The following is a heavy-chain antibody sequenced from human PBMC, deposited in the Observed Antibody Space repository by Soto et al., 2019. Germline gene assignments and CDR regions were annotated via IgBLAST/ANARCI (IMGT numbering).Heavy chain of an antibody. CDR3: ARPRGYDFDY. CDR2: IYWDDDK. V-gene: IGHV2-5*02. J-gene: IGHJ4*02. D-gene: IGHD2-15*01. Sequence: QITLKESGPTLVKPTQTLALTCTFSGFSLDTSGMSVGWIRQPPGKALEWLALIYWDDDKRYSPSLKSRLIITKDTSKNQVVLTMTNRDPVDTATYYCARPRGYDFDYWGQGTLVTVSS. CDR1: GFSLDTSGMS.